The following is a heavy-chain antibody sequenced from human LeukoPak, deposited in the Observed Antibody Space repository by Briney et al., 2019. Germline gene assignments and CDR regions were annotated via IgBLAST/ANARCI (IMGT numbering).Heavy chain of an antibody. CDR1: GGSFSGYY. CDR3: ARDRRNYYDSSGGRDY. V-gene: IGHV4-34*01. CDR2: INHSGST. Sequence: SETLSLTCAVYGGSFSGYYWSWIRQPPGKGLEWIGEINHSGSTNYNPSLKSRVTISVDTSKNQFSLKLSSVTAADTAVHYCARDRRNYYDSSGGRDYWGQGTLVTVSS. J-gene: IGHJ4*02. D-gene: IGHD3-22*01.